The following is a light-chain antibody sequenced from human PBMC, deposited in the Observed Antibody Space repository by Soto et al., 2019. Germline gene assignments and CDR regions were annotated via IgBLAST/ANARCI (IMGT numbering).Light chain of an antibody. CDR3: SSYTSRNTLYV. Sequence: QSVLTQPASVSGSLGQSITISCTGTSSDVGAYNFVSWYQQHPGKAPKLMIYDVNNRPSGVSNRFSGSKSANTASLTISGLKADDEADYYCSSYTSRNTLYVFGTGTKLTVL. V-gene: IGLV2-14*01. CDR1: SSDVGAYNF. J-gene: IGLJ1*01. CDR2: DVN.